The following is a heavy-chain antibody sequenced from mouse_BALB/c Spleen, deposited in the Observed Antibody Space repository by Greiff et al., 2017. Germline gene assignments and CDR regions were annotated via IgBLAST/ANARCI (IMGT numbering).Heavy chain of an antibody. CDR3: NRGTTAGRWYFED. V-gene: IGHV14-4*02. D-gene: IGHD2-14*01. CDR1: GFNIKDYY. J-gene: IGHJ1*01. CDR2: IDPANGDT. Sequence: VQLQQSGAELVRPGASVKLSCTASGFNIKDYYMHWVKQRPEQGLEWIGWIDPANGDTEYAPKFQGKATMTADTSSNTAYLQLSSLTSGDTAVYDGNRGTTAGRWYFEDWGAGTTGTVSS.